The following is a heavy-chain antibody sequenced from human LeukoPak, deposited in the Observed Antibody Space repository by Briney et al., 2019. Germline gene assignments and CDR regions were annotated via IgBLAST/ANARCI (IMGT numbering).Heavy chain of an antibody. J-gene: IGHJ5*02. Sequence: GGSLRLSCAASGFTFSSYGIHWVRQAPGKGLEWVAVIWYDGNNKYSRDSVKGRFTISRDSSKNTVYLQMNSLRAQEPACYYCARDRKTGSWWLDPWGQGTLVTVST. CDR2: IWYDGNNK. D-gene: IGHD1-1*01. V-gene: IGHV3-33*01. CDR1: GFTFSSYG. CDR3: ARDRKTGSWWLDP.